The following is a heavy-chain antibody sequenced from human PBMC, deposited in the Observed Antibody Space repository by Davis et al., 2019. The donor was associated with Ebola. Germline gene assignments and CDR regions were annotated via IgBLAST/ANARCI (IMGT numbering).Heavy chain of an antibody. J-gene: IGHJ6*04. D-gene: IGHD3-16*01. CDR3: ARNKGVVGDYYYYGMDV. CDR2: IYSGGAT. V-gene: IGHV3-23*03. CDR1: VITFSSYA. Sequence: GGSLRLSCTDSVITFSSYAMTWVRQAPGKGLEWVSVIYSGGATYYADSVRGRFTISRDTYKNTLHLQMDSLRADDTAVYYCARNKGVVGDYYYYGMDVWGKGATVIVSS.